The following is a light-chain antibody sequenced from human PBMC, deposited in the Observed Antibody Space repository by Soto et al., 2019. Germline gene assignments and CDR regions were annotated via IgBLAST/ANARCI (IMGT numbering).Light chain of an antibody. Sequence: DIQMTQSPSSLSASVGDRVTITCRASQGISNFLAWHQQKPGKVPKLLIYAASTLQSGVPSRFSASGSGTDFTLTITRLQPEDVATYYCPEYNSAPWTFGQGTKVEIK. J-gene: IGKJ1*01. CDR2: AAS. V-gene: IGKV1-27*01. CDR3: PEYNSAPWT. CDR1: QGISNF.